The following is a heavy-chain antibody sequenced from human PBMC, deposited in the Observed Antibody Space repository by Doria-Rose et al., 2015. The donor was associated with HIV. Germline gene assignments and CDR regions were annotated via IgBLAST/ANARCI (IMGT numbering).Heavy chain of an antibody. CDR2: IFSDDER. CDR3: ARIENSRWYHKYYVDF. Sequence: QVTLKESGPVLVIPTETLTLTCTVSGVSLSSPGMGVSWIRQPPGKALEWLANIFSDDERSYRTSLRSRLTTSRCSSKSQVILTMTDMDPVDTDAYDCARIENSRWYHKYYVDFWDQGTLVIVSA. J-gene: IGHJ4*02. V-gene: IGHV2-26*01. D-gene: IGHD6-13*01. CDR1: GVSLSSPGMG.